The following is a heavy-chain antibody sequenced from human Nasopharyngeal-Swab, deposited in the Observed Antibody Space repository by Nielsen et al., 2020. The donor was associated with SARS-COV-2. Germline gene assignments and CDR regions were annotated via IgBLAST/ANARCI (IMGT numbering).Heavy chain of an antibody. CDR1: CGTFSSYA. J-gene: IGHJ4*02. Sequence: SVKVSCKASCGTFSSYAIIWLRQAPGQGLEWMGGIIPIFGTANYAQKFQGRVTITADKSTSTAYMELSSLRSEDTAVYYCARDADDILSGFDYWGQGTLVTVSS. CDR3: ARDADDILSGFDY. CDR2: IIPIFGTA. V-gene: IGHV1-69*06. D-gene: IGHD3-9*01.